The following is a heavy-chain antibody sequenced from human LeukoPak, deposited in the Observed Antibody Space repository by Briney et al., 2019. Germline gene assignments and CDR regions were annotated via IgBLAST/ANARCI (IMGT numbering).Heavy chain of an antibody. J-gene: IGHJ4*02. D-gene: IGHD1-26*01. CDR3: ARDPGGTFDY. Sequence: GGSLRLSCAASGFTFRDYAMSWVRQAPGKGLEWVSTISASDSTQYGDYVKGRFTLSRDNSKNTVYLQMNSLGAEDTAVYFCARDPGGTFDYWGQGTLVTVSP. V-gene: IGHV3-23*01. CDR2: ISASDST. CDR1: GFTFRDYA.